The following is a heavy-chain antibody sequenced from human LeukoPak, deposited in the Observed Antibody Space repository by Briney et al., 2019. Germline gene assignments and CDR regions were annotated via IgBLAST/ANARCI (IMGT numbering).Heavy chain of an antibody. V-gene: IGHV1-2*02. CDR3: ARGGRYSSSRGYYYYYYMDV. J-gene: IGHJ6*03. CDR1: GYTFTGYY. Sequence: ASVKVSCKASGYTFTGYYMHWVRQAPGQGLEWMGWINPNSGGTNYAQKFQGRVTMTRDTSISTAYMELSRLRSDDTAVYYCARGGRYSSSRGYYYYYYMDVWGKGTTVTVSS. D-gene: IGHD6-6*01. CDR2: INPNSGGT.